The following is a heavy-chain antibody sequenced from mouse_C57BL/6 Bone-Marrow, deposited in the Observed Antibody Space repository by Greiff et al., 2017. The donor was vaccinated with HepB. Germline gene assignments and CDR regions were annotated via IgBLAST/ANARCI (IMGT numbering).Heavy chain of an antibody. D-gene: IGHD4-1*01. CDR3: ARDWDVGWYFDY. Sequence: VQLQQSGAELVRPGSSVKLSCKASGYTFTSYWMHWVKQRPIQGLEWIGNIDPSDSETHYNQKFKDKATLTVDKSSSTAYMQLSSLTSEDSAVYYCARDWDVGWYFDYWGQGTTLTVSS. CDR2: IDPSDSET. V-gene: IGHV1-52*01. J-gene: IGHJ2*01. CDR1: GYTFTSYW.